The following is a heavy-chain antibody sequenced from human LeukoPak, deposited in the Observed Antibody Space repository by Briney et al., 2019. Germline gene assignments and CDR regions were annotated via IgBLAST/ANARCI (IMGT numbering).Heavy chain of an antibody. J-gene: IGHJ4*02. CDR2: ISGSGGST. V-gene: IGHV3-23*01. Sequence: GGSLRLSCAASGFTFNTFAMSWVRQAPGKGLEWVSAISGSGGSTYYADSVKGRFTISRDNSKNTLYLQMNSLRAEDTAVHYCAKGRVAYYYDSSGYYRDPFDYWGQGTLVTVSS. CDR3: AKGRVAYYYDSSGYYRDPFDY. CDR1: GFTFNTFA. D-gene: IGHD3-22*01.